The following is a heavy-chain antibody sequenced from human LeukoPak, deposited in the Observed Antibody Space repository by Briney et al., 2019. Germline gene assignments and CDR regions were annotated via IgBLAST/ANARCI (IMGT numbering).Heavy chain of an antibody. CDR1: GFTFNSYG. Sequence: PGGSLRLSCVTSGFTFNSYGFYWVRQAPGKGLEWVAVISYDGSKRYYADSVKGRFTISRDTSNKTAYLEMNSLRVDDTAVYYCARDVISRQMITLRLGFWGQGTLVTASS. D-gene: IGHD1-20*01. V-gene: IGHV3-30*03. J-gene: IGHJ4*02. CDR3: ARDVISRQMITLRLGF. CDR2: ISYDGSKR.